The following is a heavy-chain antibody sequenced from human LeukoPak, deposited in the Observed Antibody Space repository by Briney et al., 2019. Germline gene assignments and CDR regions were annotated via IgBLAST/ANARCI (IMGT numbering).Heavy chain of an antibody. D-gene: IGHD2/OR15-2a*01. CDR1: GFTFSSYG. Sequence: PGRSLRLSCAASGFTFSSYGMHWVRQAPGKGLEXXXXXWYDGSNKYYADSVKGRFTISRDNSKNTLYLQMNSLRAEDTAVYYCARGRAGAARSTNFDYWGQGTLVTVSS. CDR3: ARGRAGAARSTNFDY. CDR2: XWYDGSNK. J-gene: IGHJ4*02. V-gene: IGHV3-33*01.